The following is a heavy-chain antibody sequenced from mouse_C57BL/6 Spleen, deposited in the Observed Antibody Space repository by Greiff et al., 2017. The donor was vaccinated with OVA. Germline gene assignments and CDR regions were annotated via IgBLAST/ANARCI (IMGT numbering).Heavy chain of an antibody. CDR3: TRDGGDVGYFDY. J-gene: IGHJ2*01. D-gene: IGHD2-3*01. CDR1: GFTFSSYA. Sequence: EVHLVESGEGLVKPGGSLKLSCAASGFTFSSYAMSWVRQTPEKRLEWVAYIGSGGDYTYYADTVKGRFTISRDNARNTLYLQMSSLKSEDTAMYYCTRDGGDVGYFDYWGQGTTLTVSS. V-gene: IGHV5-9-1*02. CDR2: IGSGGDYT.